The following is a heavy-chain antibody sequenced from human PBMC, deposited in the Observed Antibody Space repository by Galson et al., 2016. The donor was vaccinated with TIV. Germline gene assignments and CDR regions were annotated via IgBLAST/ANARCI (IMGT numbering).Heavy chain of an antibody. CDR2: IDSRDSYT. CDR1: GYSFTNYW. D-gene: IGHD3-10*01. J-gene: IGHJ5*02. CDR3: ARIASAGSGWVNP. V-gene: IGHV5-10-1*01. Sequence: QSGAEVKKPGESLRISCKTSGYSFTNYWITWVRQTPGKGLEWMGRIDSRDSYTNYSPTFEGHVTISTEKSFSPAYLQWTSLKASDSAIYYCARIASAGSGWVNPWGQGTLVTVSS.